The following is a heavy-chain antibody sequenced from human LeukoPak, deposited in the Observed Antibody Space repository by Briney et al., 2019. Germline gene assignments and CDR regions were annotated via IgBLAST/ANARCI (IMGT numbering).Heavy chain of an antibody. Sequence: GGSLRLSCAASGFTFSSYAMHWVRQAPGKGLERVAVISYDGSNKYYADSVKGRFTISRDNSKNTLYLQMNSLRAEDTAVYYCARVDSSSWDYYYGMDVWGQGTTVTVSS. V-gene: IGHV3-30*04. J-gene: IGHJ6*02. D-gene: IGHD6-13*01. CDR1: GFTFSSYA. CDR2: ISYDGSNK. CDR3: ARVDSSSWDYYYGMDV.